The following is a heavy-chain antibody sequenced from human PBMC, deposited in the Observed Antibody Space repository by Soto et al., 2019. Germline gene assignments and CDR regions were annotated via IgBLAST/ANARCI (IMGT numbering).Heavy chain of an antibody. Sequence: QITLKESGPTRVKPTQTLTLTCTFSGFSPSSSGVGVAWIRQPPGKALEWLALIYWDDDKRYTPSLKSRLTITKDTSKNQVVLTMTNMDPVDTATYYCAHKGGRGAGMDVWGQGTTVNVSS. V-gene: IGHV2-5*02. CDR2: IYWDDDK. CDR3: AHKGGRGAGMDV. CDR1: GFSPSSSGVG. D-gene: IGHD2-15*01. J-gene: IGHJ6*02.